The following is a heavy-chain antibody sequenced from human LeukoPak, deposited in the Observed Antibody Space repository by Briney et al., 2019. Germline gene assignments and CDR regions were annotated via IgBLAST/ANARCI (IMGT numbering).Heavy chain of an antibody. CDR3: ARGVDYDNNYFQYGMDV. CDR2: INHSGRT. J-gene: IGHJ6*02. D-gene: IGHD3-9*01. V-gene: IGHV4-34*01. Sequence: SETLSLTCAVYGGSFSGYYWSWIRQPPGKGLEWVGEINHSGRTKYNPSLKSRVPISVHTSKIQFSLILHSVTAADTAVYYCARGVDYDNNYFQYGMDVWGRGTTVTVSS. CDR1: GGSFSGYY.